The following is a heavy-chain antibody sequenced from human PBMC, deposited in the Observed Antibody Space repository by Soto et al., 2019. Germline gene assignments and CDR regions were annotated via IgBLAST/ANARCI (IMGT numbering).Heavy chain of an antibody. CDR1: GFTFSSYS. J-gene: IGHJ4*02. CDR2: ISSSSSYI. Sequence: EVQLVESGGGLVKPGGSMRLSCAASGFTFSSYSMNWVRQAPGKGLEWVSSISSSSSYIYYADSVKGRFTISRDNAKNSLDLQMNSLRAEDTAVYYCARDSLSLAVAGTLQDYWGQGTLVTVSS. CDR3: ARDSLSLAVAGTLQDY. D-gene: IGHD6-19*01. V-gene: IGHV3-21*01.